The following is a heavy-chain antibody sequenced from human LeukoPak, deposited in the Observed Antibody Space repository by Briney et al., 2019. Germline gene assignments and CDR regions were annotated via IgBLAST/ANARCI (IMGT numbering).Heavy chain of an antibody. Sequence: ASETPSLTCTVSGGSISSYYWSWIRQPPGKGLEWIGYIYYSGSTNYNPSLKSRVTISVDTSKNQFSLKLSSVTAADTAVYYCAREIWFGDRVSSYWGQGTLVTVSS. CDR1: GGSISSYY. J-gene: IGHJ4*02. CDR2: IYYSGST. V-gene: IGHV4-59*01. CDR3: AREIWFGDRVSSY. D-gene: IGHD3-10*01.